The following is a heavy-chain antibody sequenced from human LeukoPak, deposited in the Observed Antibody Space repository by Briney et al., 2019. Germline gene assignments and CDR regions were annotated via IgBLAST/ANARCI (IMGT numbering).Heavy chain of an antibody. V-gene: IGHV4-34*01. CDR1: GGSFSGYY. CDR2: INHSGST. CDR3: ARVRWGGLYYFDY. Sequence: KPSETLSLTCAVYGGSFSGYYWSWIRQPPGKGLEWIGEINHSGSTNYNPSLKSRVTISVDTSKNQFSLKLSSVTAADTAVYYCARVRWGGLYYFDYWGQGTLVTVSS. D-gene: IGHD3-16*01. J-gene: IGHJ4*02.